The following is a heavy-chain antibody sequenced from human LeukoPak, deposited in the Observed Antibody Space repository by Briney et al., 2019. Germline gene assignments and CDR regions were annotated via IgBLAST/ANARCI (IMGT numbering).Heavy chain of an antibody. D-gene: IGHD3-22*01. Sequence: SETLSLTCTVSGGSISSYYWSWIRQPPGKGLEWIGYIYYSGSTNYNPSLKSRVTISVDTSKNQFSLKLSSVTAADTAVYYCASQRYYDSSGYTSLIYYFDYWGQGTLVTVSS. V-gene: IGHV4-59*01. CDR3: ASQRYYDSSGYTSLIYYFDY. CDR1: GGSISSYY. CDR2: IYYSGST. J-gene: IGHJ4*02.